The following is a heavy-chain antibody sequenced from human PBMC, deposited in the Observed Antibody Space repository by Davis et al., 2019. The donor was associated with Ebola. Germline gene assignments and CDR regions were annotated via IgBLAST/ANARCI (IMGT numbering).Heavy chain of an antibody. V-gene: IGHV5-10-1*01. D-gene: IGHD4-17*01. J-gene: IGHJ6*02. CDR2: IDPSDSYT. CDR3: ARLSYGDYYYYYGMDV. Sequence: GGSLRLSCKGSGYSFTSYWISWVRQMPGKGLEWMGRIDPSDSYTNYSPSFQGHVTISADKSISTAYLQWSSLKASDTAMYYCARLSYGDYYYYYGMDVWGQGTTVTVSS. CDR1: GYSFTSYW.